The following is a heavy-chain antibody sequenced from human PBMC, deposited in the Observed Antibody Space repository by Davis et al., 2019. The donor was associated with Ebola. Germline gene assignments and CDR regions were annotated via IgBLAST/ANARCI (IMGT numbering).Heavy chain of an antibody. CDR3: ARDSPYSSSWSGGDY. D-gene: IGHD6-13*01. Sequence: ASVKVSCKASGYTFTSYGISWVRQAPGQGLEWMGWISAYNGNTNYAQKLQGRVTMTTDTSTSTAYMELRSPRSDDTAVYYCARDSPYSSSWSGGDYWGQGTLVTVSS. J-gene: IGHJ4*02. CDR2: ISAYNGNT. CDR1: GYTFTSYG. V-gene: IGHV1-18*01.